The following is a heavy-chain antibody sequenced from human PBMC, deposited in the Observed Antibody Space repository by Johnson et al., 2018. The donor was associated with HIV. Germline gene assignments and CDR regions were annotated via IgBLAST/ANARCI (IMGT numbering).Heavy chain of an antibody. D-gene: IGHD2-21*02. J-gene: IGHJ3*02. CDR3: ARLRQEANCGGDCHWAI. V-gene: IGHV3-66*04. CDR1: GFPVSGDY. CDR2: IYNDGTT. Sequence: EVQLVESGGGLVRPGGSLRLSCVASGFPVSGDYMSWVRQTPRKGLEWVSLIYNDGTTYYADSVKGRFTISRDNSRNTLYLQMNRLSADDTAIYYCARLRQEANCGGDCHWAIWGQGTMVTVSS.